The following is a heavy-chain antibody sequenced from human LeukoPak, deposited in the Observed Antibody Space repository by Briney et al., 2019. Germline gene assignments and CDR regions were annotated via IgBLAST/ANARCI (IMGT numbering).Heavy chain of an antibody. J-gene: IGHJ3*02. CDR1: GFTFSDYG. Sequence: GGSLRPSCAASGFTFSDYGMHWVRQAPDKGLEWLTVITYDGNNQYYADSVKGRFTISRDNSKNTLYLQMNSLRPEDTAVYYCAKRGNSGYDLNDAFDIWGQGTMVTVSS. CDR3: AKRGNSGYDLNDAFDI. D-gene: IGHD5-12*01. CDR2: ITYDGNNQ. V-gene: IGHV3-30*18.